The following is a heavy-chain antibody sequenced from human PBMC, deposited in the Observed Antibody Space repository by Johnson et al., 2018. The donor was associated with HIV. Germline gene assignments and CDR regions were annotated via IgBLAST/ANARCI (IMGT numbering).Heavy chain of an antibody. Sequence: QVQLVESGGGVVQPGRSLRLSCAASGFTFSSYTMHCVRQAPGKGLEWVAVISYDGKNKDYADPVKGRFTLSRDNSKNTLYLQLSSLRTEDTAVFYCARGGVVHDAFDMWGQGTMVTVSS. J-gene: IGHJ3*02. D-gene: IGHD2-2*01. CDR2: ISYDGKNK. CDR3: ARGGVVHDAFDM. CDR1: GFTFSSYT. V-gene: IGHV3-30*04.